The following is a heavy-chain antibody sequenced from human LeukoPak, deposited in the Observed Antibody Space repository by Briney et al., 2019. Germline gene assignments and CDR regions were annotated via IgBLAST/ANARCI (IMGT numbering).Heavy chain of an antibody. J-gene: IGHJ3*02. Sequence: GSLRLSCAASGFTFSTYAMSWVRQAPGKGLEWVSAISASGGSTYYADSVKGRFTISRDNSKNTLYLQMNSLRAEDAAEHYCAKSRRYCTSSSCPLGAFDIWGQGTMVTVSS. CDR3: AKSRRYCTSSSCPLGAFDI. D-gene: IGHD2-2*01. V-gene: IGHV3-23*01. CDR2: ISASGGST. CDR1: GFTFSTYA.